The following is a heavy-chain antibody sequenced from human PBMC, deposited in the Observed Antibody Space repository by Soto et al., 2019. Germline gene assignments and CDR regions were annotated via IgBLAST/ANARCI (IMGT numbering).Heavy chain of an antibody. CDR1: GGSIISYY. J-gene: IGHJ4*02. CDR2: IYYSGST. CDR3: AREWNYFDY. V-gene: IGHV4-59*01. Sequence: SETLCLTCTVSGGSIISYYWSWIRQPPGKGLEWIGYIYYSGSTNYNPSLKSRVTISVDTSKNQFSLKLSSVTAADTAVYYCAREWNYFDYWGQGTLVTVSS.